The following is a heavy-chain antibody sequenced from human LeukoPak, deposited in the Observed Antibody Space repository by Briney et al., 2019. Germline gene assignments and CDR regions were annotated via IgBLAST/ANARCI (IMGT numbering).Heavy chain of an antibody. J-gene: IGHJ4*02. V-gene: IGHV3-7*01. D-gene: IGHD7-27*01. CDR1: GFSFSGYW. CDR3: ARDLGIDRFDQ. Sequence: GGSLRLSCAASGFSFSGYWMSWVRHTPGKGLEWVANIKQDGSEKYYMDSVRGRFTISRDNAKNSLYLQLNSLRAEDTAVYYCARDLGIDRFDQWGQGTLVTVST. CDR2: IKQDGSEK.